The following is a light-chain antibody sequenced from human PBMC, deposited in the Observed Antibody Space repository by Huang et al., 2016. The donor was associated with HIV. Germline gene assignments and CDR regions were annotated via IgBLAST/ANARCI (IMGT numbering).Light chain of an antibody. CDR3: QQYERPPDT. V-gene: IGKV3-20*01. CDR1: QSVGIY. CDR2: GAS. J-gene: IGKJ3*01. Sequence: EIVLTQSPGTLSLSPGERATLSYRASQSVGIYVAWYQQKPGQAPRLLIYGASTRVTGIPDRFSGGGSGTDFTLSISRLEPEDFAVYYCQQYERPPDTFGPGTKVNIK.